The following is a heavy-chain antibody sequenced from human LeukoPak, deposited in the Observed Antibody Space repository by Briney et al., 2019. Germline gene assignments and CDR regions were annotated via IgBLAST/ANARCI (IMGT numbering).Heavy chain of an antibody. CDR3: TTAEGDYSSGWYNYYYYGMDV. Sequence: GGSLRLSCAASGFTFSNAWMSWVRQAPGKGLEWVGRIKSKTDGGTTDYAAPVKGRFTISRDDSKNTPYLQMNSLKTEDTAVYYCTTAEGDYSSGWYNYYYYGMDVWGQGTTVTVSS. CDR2: IKSKTDGGTT. V-gene: IGHV3-15*01. J-gene: IGHJ6*02. D-gene: IGHD6-19*01. CDR1: GFTFSNAW.